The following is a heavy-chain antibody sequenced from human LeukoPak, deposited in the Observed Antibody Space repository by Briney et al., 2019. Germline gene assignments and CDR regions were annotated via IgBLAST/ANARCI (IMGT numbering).Heavy chain of an antibody. D-gene: IGHD6-6*01. CDR2: ISHDGGNK. J-gene: IGHJ4*02. CDR1: GFTFSSYA. CDR3: ARVVVSSSSDYFDY. V-gene: IGHV3-30*04. Sequence: GGSLRLSCAASGFTFSSYAMHWVRQAPGKGLEWVAGISHDGGNKYYADSVKGRFTISRDNSKNTLYLQMNSLRAEDTAVYYSARVVVSSSSDYFDYWGQGTLVTVSS.